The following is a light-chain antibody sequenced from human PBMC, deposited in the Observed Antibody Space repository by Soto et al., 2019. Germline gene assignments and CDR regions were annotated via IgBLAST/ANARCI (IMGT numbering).Light chain of an antibody. CDR3: QQYNNRPPGT. J-gene: IGKJ1*01. CDR2: GAS. V-gene: IGKV3-15*01. Sequence: EIVMTQSPATLSVSPGERATLSCRASQSVSSNLAWYQQKPGQAPRLLIYGASTRATGIPARFSGSGSGTEFTLTISRLQSEDFAVYYCQQYNNRPPGTFGQGTKVEIK. CDR1: QSVSSN.